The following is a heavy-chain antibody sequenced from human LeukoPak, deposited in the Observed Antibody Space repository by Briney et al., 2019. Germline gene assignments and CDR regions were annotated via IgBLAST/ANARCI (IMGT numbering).Heavy chain of an antibody. CDR2: IYPGDSDT. V-gene: IGHV5-51*01. Sequence: GESLKISCKGSGYSFTSYWIGWVRQMPGKGLEWMGIIYPGDSDTRYSPSFQGQVTISADKSFSTAYLQWSSLKASDTAMYYCARQAGSQLLPGRYYYYYYMDVWGKGTTVTVSS. CDR1: GYSFTSYW. D-gene: IGHD2-2*01. J-gene: IGHJ6*03. CDR3: ARQAGSQLLPGRYYYYYYMDV.